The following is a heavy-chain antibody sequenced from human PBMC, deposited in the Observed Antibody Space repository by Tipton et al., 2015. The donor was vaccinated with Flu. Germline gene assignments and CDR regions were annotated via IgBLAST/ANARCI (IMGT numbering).Heavy chain of an antibody. CDR2: IFGGGTA. CDR1: GFTVSGNQ. V-gene: IGHV3-66*03. CDR3: ASGDY. J-gene: IGHJ4*02. Sequence: VQLVQSGGGLIQPGGSLRLSCAASGFTVSGNQMSWVRQAPGEGLEWISVIFGGGTAYYADSVEGRFIISRGNSKNTLYLQMNSLRAEDTAVYYCASGDYWGQGTLVAVSS.